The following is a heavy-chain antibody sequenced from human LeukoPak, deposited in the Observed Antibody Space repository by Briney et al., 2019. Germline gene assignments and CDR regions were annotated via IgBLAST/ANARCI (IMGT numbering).Heavy chain of an antibody. V-gene: IGHV3-30*04. CDR2: ISSDGSNK. Sequence: GGSLRLSCAASGFTFSSYTIHWVRQAPGKGLEWVALISSDGSNKFYANSVKGRFTISRDNSKNTLYLQMNSLRAEDTAVYYCAKVDYGDLYYFDYWGQGTLVTVSS. CDR1: GFTFSSYT. D-gene: IGHD4-17*01. J-gene: IGHJ4*02. CDR3: AKVDYGDLYYFDY.